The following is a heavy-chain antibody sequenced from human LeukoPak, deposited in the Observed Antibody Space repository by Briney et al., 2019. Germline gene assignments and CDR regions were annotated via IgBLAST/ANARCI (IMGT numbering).Heavy chain of an antibody. CDR1: GFTFSSYA. CDR3: ARDIQLST. D-gene: IGHD5-24*01. CDR2: LSGGGGTT. J-gene: IGHJ3*01. V-gene: IGHV3-23*01. Sequence: GGSLRLSCETSGFTFSSYAMSWVRQAPGKGLEWVSCLSGGGGTTFYPDSVKGRFTISRDNSKDTLFLQMNSLRAEDTAIYYCARDIQLSTWGLGTMVTVSS.